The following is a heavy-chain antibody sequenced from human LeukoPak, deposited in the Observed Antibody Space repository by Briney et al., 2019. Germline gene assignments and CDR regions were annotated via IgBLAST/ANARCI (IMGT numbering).Heavy chain of an antibody. CDR3: AKGLMQSYYYGMDV. V-gene: IGHV3-23*01. CDR1: GFTFSSYA. J-gene: IGHJ6*02. Sequence: PGGSLRLSCAASGFTFSSYAMSWVRQAPGKGLEWVSAISGSGGSTYYADSVKGRFTISRDNSKNTLYLQMNSLRAEDTAVYYCAKGLMQSYYYGMDVWGQGTTVTVSS. CDR2: ISGSGGST.